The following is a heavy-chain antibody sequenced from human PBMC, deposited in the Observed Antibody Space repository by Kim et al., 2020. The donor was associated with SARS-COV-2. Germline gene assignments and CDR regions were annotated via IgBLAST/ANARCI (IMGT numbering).Heavy chain of an antibody. CDR3: ARTGPYSGSYYYFDY. V-gene: IGHV4-61*01. J-gene: IGHJ4*01. Sequence: SETLSRTCTVSGGSVSSGSYYWSWIRQPPGKGLEWIGYIYFSGSTNYNPSLKSRVTISVDTSKNQFSLKLSSVTAADTAVYYCARTGPYSGSYYYFDYWG. D-gene: IGHD1-26*01. CDR1: GGSVSSGSYY. CDR2: IYFSGST.